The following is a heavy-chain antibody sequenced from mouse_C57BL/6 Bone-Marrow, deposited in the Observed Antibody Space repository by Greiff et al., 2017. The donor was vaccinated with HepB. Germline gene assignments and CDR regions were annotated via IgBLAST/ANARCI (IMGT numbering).Heavy chain of an antibody. J-gene: IGHJ3*01. CDR3: ASRDYGSSLLAY. D-gene: IGHD1-1*01. CDR1: GFNIKDYN. Sequence: VQLKQSGAELVKPGASVKLSCTASGFNIKDYNMHWVKQRTEQGLEWIGRIDPEDGETKYAPKFQGKATITADTSSNTAYLQLSSLTSEDTSVYYCASRDYGSSLLAYWGQGTLVTVSA. CDR2: IDPEDGET. V-gene: IGHV14-2*01.